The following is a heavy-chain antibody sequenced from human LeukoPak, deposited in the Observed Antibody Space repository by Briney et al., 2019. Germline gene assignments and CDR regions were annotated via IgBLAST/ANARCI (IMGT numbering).Heavy chain of an antibody. CDR3: ARGRIMVRGVIIHYPQSFFDP. CDR1: GFTFSNAW. J-gene: IGHJ5*02. CDR2: IRSKSDGRTT. V-gene: IGHV3-15*01. D-gene: IGHD3-10*01. Sequence: GGSLRLSCAASGFTFSNAWMSWVRQTPGKGLEWVGRIRSKSDGRTTDYAAPVKGRFTISRDDSKKTLYLQMNSLRAEDTAVYYCARGRIMVRGVIIHYPQSFFDPWGQGTLVTVSS.